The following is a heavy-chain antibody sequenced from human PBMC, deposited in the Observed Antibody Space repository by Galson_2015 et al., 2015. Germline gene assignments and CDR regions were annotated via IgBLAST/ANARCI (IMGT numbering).Heavy chain of an antibody. V-gene: IGHV3-74*01. D-gene: IGHD2-15*01. CDR2: INGDGSST. Sequence: SLRLSCAASGFTFSNYWMHWVRQAPGKGLEWLSRINGDGSSTSYADSVKGRFTISRDNAKNTLSLQMNSLRAEDSAVYYCTRGAYCSVGICYSCGDYWGQGTLVTVSS. J-gene: IGHJ4*02. CDR3: TRGAYCSVGICYSCGDY. CDR1: GFTFSNYW.